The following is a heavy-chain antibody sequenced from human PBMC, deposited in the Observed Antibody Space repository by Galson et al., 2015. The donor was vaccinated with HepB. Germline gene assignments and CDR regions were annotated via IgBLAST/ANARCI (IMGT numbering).Heavy chain of an antibody. V-gene: IGHV7-4-1*02. CDR3: ARVRAYDYIWGSFPRGYYYMDV. D-gene: IGHD3-16*01. CDR1: GYTFTRYA. CDR2: INTNTGNP. J-gene: IGHJ6*03. Sequence: SVKVSCKASGYTFTRYAMNWVRQAPGQGLEWMGWINTNTGNPTYAQGFTGRFVFSLDTSVSTAYLQISSLKAEDTAVYYCARVRAYDYIWGSFPRGYYYMDVWGKGTTVTVSS.